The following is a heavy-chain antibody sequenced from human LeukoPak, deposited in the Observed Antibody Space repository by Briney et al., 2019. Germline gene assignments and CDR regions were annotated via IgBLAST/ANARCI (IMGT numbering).Heavy chain of an antibody. CDR1: GYSFTSYW. J-gene: IGHJ5*02. D-gene: IGHD3-3*01. CDR3: ARLLGVYYDFWGWFDP. Sequence: GESLKISCKGSGYSFTSYWIGWVRQMPGKGLEWMGIIYPGDSDTRYSPSFQGQVTISADKSIRTAYLQWSSLKASDTAMYYCARLLGVYYDFWGWFDPWGQGTLVTVSS. CDR2: IYPGDSDT. V-gene: IGHV5-51*01.